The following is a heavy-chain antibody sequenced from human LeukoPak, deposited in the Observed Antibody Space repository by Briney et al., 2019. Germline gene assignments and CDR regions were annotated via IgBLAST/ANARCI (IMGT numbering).Heavy chain of an antibody. D-gene: IGHD2-15*01. CDR1: AYSTTSYW. Sequence: GESPKISCKGSAYSTTSYWIGWVGQLPGKEREWRGIICPCESDTRYSPSFQGQVTISADKSISTAYLQWSSLKASDTAMYYCARLGDIPLYFLDYWGQGTLVTVSS. J-gene: IGHJ4*02. V-gene: IGHV5-51*01. CDR2: ICPCESDT. CDR3: ARLGDIPLYFLDY.